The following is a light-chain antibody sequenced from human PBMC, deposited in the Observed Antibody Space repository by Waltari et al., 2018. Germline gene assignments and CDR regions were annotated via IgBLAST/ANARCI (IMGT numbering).Light chain of an antibody. J-gene: IGKJ5*01. CDR3: QQYHDWLLIP. V-gene: IGKV3-15*01. CDR1: QSVSSN. Sequence: ERVMTQSPAILSVYPGERATLSCRASQSVSSNVAWYQQKPGQAPRLLIYGASTRATAIPARFSGSGAGKAFTLTISSVRSEDSAVYFCQQYHDWLLIPFGQGTRLEIK. CDR2: GAS.